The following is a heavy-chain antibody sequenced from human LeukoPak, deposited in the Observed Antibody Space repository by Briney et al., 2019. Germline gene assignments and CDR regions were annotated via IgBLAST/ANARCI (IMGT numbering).Heavy chain of an antibody. J-gene: IGHJ4*02. CDR2: IKQDGSEK. Sequence: GGSLRLSCAASGFTFSSYWMSWVRQAPGKGLEWVANIKQDGSEKYYVDSVKGRFTISRDNAKNSLYLQMNSLRVEDTAVFYCARANYYDSSDYYGFWGQGTLVTVSS. CDR3: ARANYYDSSDYYGF. D-gene: IGHD3-22*01. V-gene: IGHV3-7*01. CDR1: GFTFSSYW.